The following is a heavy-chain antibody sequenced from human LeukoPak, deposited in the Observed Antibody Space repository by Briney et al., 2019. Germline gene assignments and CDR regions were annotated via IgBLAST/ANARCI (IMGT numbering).Heavy chain of an antibody. D-gene: IGHD5-12*01. CDR2: IKSKTDGGTA. CDR3: TTTQDSGSDRSDY. V-gene: IGHV3-15*01. Sequence: GSLRLSCAASGFILSNAWVRWVRQAPGKGLEWVRRIKSKTDGGTADYAAPVKGRFAITRDDSKNTLYLQMNSLKTEDTAVYYCTTTQDSGSDRSDYWGQGTLVTVSS. J-gene: IGHJ4*02. CDR1: GFILSNAW.